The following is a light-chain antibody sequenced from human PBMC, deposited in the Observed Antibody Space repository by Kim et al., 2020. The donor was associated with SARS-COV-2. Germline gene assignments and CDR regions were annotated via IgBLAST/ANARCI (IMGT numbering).Light chain of an antibody. Sequence: QSVLTQPPSVSAAPVQKVTISCSGSASNIGNNYVSWYQQLPRTAPKLLIYDNNKRPSEIPDRFSASNSGTSATLGITGLQTGDEADYYCGTWDTSLSAWVFGGGTKLTVL. CDR3: GTWDTSLSAWV. CDR2: DNN. V-gene: IGLV1-51*01. CDR1: ASNIGNNY. J-gene: IGLJ3*02.